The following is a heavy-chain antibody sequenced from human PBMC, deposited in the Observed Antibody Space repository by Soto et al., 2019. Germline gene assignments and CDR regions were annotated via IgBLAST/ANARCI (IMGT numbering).Heavy chain of an antibody. J-gene: IGHJ6*02. Sequence: GASVTVSCQASGCTFTGYYVHWVRQAPGHGLEWLGGIHLNSGGTNYPQSFQGRVTMTRDMSVSTVYMEMTGLRAEDTAVYYCAKDAGPSLLVHGVVYYYYGMDVWGQGTTVTVSS. D-gene: IGHD3-10*01. V-gene: IGHV1-2*02. CDR3: AKDAGPSLLVHGVVYYYYGMDV. CDR1: GCTFTGYY. CDR2: IHLNSGGT.